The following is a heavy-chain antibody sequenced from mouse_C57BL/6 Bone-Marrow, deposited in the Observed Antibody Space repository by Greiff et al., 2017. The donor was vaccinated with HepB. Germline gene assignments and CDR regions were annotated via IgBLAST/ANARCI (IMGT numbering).Heavy chain of an antibody. D-gene: IGHD1-1*01. J-gene: IGHJ3*01. CDR3: ARVITTGFAY. V-gene: IGHV3-6*01. Sequence: EVQLVESGPGLVKPSQSLSLTCSVTGYSITSGYYWNWIRQFPGNKLEWMGYISYDGSNNYNPSLKNRISITRDTSKNQFFLKLNSVTTEDTATYYCARVITTGFAYWGQGTLVTVSA. CDR1: GYSITSGYY. CDR2: ISYDGSN.